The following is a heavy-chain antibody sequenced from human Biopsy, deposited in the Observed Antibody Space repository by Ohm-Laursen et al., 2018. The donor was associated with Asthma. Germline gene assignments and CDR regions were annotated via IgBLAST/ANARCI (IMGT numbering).Heavy chain of an antibody. V-gene: IGHV3-23*01. CDR2: ISGDAQRT. D-gene: IGHD1-26*01. Sequence: SLRLSCSASGFTFSSYALSWVRQAPGKGLEWVSGISGDAQRTYYEDSVKGRFTISRDNSKNTIYLQLNSLRAEDTAVYYCAKELFPGWELRRGPDSWGQGTLVTVSS. CDR1: GFTFSSYA. CDR3: AKELFPGWELRRGPDS. J-gene: IGHJ4*02.